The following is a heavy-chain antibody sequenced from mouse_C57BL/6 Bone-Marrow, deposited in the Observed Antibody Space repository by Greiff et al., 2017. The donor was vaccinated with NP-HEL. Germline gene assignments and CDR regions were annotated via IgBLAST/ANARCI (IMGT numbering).Heavy chain of an antibody. CDR3: TTRDYDPYAMDY. J-gene: IGHJ4*01. D-gene: IGHD2-4*01. V-gene: IGHV14-4*01. Sequence: DVQLQESGAELVRPGASIKLSCTASGFNIKDDYMHWVKQRPEQGLEWIGWIDPENGDTEYASKFQGKATITADTSSNTAYLQLSSLTSEDTAVYYCTTRDYDPYAMDYWGQGTSVTVSS. CDR1: GFNIKDDY. CDR2: IDPENGDT.